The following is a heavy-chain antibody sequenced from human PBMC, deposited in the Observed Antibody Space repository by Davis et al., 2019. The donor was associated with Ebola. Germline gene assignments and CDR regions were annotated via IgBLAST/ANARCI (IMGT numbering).Heavy chain of an antibody. CDR2: ISYDGSRR. Sequence: PGGSLRLSCAASGFTFSSFGMHWVRQAQGKGLEWVAVISYDGSRRYYADSVKGRFTISRDNGKNSLYLQMNSLRDEDTAVYYCAREWLESVAGTHFDYWGQGTLVTVSS. CDR1: GFTFSSFG. CDR3: AREWLESVAGTHFDY. D-gene: IGHD6-19*01. J-gene: IGHJ4*02. V-gene: IGHV3-30*03.